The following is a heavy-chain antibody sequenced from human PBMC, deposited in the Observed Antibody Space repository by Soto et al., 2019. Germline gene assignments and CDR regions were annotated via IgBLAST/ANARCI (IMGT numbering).Heavy chain of an antibody. CDR1: GDSVSSGTYY. J-gene: IGHJ4*02. CDR2: IYYKGST. CDR3: ARGLDYVGFDS. V-gene: IGHV4-61*01. D-gene: IGHD4-17*01. Sequence: PSETLSLTCTVSGDSVSSGTYYWTWIRQPPGKGLEWIGYIYYKGSTNYDPSLKSRVTILVDTSRNQFSLKVSSVTAADTAVYYCARGLDYVGFDSWGQGTLVTVSS.